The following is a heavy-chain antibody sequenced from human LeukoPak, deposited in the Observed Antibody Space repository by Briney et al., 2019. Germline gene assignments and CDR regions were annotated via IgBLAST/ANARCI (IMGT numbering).Heavy chain of an antibody. J-gene: IGHJ4*02. D-gene: IGHD2-2*01. CDR2: IIPIFGTA. CDR1: GGTFSSYA. V-gene: IGHV1-69*05. Sequence: SVKVSCKASGGTFSSYAISWVRRAPGQGLEWMGRIIPIFGTANYAQKFQGRVTITTDESTSTAYMGLSSLRSEDTALYYCARDTGISYCSSTICMRHFDYWGQGTLVTVSS. CDR3: ARDTGISYCSSTICMRHFDY.